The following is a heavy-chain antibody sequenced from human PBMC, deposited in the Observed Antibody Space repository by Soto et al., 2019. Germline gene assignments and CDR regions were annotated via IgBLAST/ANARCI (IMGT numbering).Heavy chain of an antibody. CDR2: VSANGDIT. Sequence: EVQVLESGGDLVQPGGSLRLSCAASGFTFSDYAMTWVRQAPGKGLDWVSSVSANGDITYYADSVKGRFIISRDNSNNTLLLQMSSLRAEDMSLLDCAWGDRGGSGSPASYYFSGLDVWGQGTTVTVSS. J-gene: IGHJ6*02. D-gene: IGHD3-10*01. CDR3: AWGDRGGSGSPASYYFSGLDV. CDR1: GFTFSDYA. V-gene: IGHV3-23*01.